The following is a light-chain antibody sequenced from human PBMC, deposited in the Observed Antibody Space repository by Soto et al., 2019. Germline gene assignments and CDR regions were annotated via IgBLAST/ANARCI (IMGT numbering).Light chain of an antibody. V-gene: IGKV1-9*01. Sequence: IQMTQSPSSLSASVGYRIPVTCGASQGIGTYLVWYQQKSGKAPTVLIYASSTLQTGVPSRFRGSGSGTDFSLTISSLHPEDVETYYCQQVDSYPRTFGQGTKVDIK. J-gene: IGKJ1*01. CDR2: ASS. CDR3: QQVDSYPRT. CDR1: QGIGTY.